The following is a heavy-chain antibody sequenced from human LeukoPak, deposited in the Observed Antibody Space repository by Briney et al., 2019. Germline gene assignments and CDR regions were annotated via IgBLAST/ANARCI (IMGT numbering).Heavy chain of an antibody. Sequence: SVKVSCKASGGTFSSYAISRVRQAPGQGLEWMGGIIPIFGTANYAQKFQGRVTITADESTSTAYKELSSLRSEDTAVYYCARGAGAVVDTAMVFDYWGQGTLFTVSS. CDR2: IIPIFGTA. CDR1: GGTFSSYA. V-gene: IGHV1-69*01. CDR3: ARGAGAVVDTAMVFDY. D-gene: IGHD5-18*01. J-gene: IGHJ4*02.